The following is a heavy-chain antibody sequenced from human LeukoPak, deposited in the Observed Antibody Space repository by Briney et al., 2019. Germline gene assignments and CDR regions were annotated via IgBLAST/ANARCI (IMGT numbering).Heavy chain of an antibody. CDR2: ISGSGGST. V-gene: IGHV3-23*01. Sequence: GRSLRLSCAASGFTVSSYATSCVRHAPREGLECGSAISGSGGSTYYADPVKRRFTISRDNSKNTLYLQMNSLRADDTAVYYCAKDSPIAVAGTFDYWGQGTLVTVSS. J-gene: IGHJ4*02. CDR1: GFTVSSYA. D-gene: IGHD6-19*01. CDR3: AKDSPIAVAGTFDY.